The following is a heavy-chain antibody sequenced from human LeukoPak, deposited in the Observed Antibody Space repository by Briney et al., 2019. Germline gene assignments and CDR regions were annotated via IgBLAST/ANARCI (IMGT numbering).Heavy chain of an antibody. V-gene: IGHV4-59*12. CDR3: ARGHCSSTSCYRVYWYFDL. D-gene: IGHD2-2*02. CDR1: GGSISSYY. Sequence: SGPTLVKPSETLSLTCTVSGGSISSYYWSWIRQPPGKGLEWIGYIYHSGSTYYNPSLKSRVTISVDRSKNQFSLKLSSVTAADTAVYYCARGHCSSTSCYRVYWYFDLWGRGTLVTVSS. CDR2: IYHSGST. J-gene: IGHJ2*01.